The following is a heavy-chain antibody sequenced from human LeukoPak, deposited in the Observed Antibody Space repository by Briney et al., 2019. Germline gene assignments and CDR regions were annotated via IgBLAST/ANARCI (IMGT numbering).Heavy chain of an antibody. CDR3: AGAGWIVATTQFDY. V-gene: IGHV4-34*01. J-gene: IGHJ4*02. D-gene: IGHD5-12*01. Sequence: SETLTLTCAVYGGSFSGYYWSWIRQPPGKGLEWIGEINHSGSTNYNPSLKSRVTISVDTSKNQFSLKLSSVTAADTAVYYCAGAGWIVATTQFDYWGQGTLVTVSS. CDR2: INHSGST. CDR1: GGSFSGYY.